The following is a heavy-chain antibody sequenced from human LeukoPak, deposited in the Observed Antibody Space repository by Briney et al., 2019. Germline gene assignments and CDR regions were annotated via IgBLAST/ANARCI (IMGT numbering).Heavy chain of an antibody. D-gene: IGHD6-13*01. CDR1: GGSISSYD. J-gene: IGHJ2*01. V-gene: IGHV4-4*07. CDR3: ARLSSTWYQDWYFDL. Sequence: SETLSLTCTVSGGSISSYDWGWIRQPAGKGLEWIGRIYTSGSTNYNPSLKSRVTMSVDTSKNQFSLKLNSVTAADTAVYYCARLSSTWYQDWYFDLWGRGTLVTVSS. CDR2: IYTSGST.